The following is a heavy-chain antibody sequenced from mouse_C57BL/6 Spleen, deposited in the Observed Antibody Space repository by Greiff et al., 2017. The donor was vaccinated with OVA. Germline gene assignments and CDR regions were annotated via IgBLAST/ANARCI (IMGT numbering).Heavy chain of an antibody. CDR2: IWRGGST. Sequence: VMLVESGPGLVQPSQSLSITCTVSGFSLTSYGVHWVRQSPGKGLEWLGVIWRGGSTDYNAAFMSRLSITKDNSKSQVFFKMNSLQADDTAIYCCAKPLRDYYAMDYWGQGTSVTVSS. V-gene: IGHV2-5*01. J-gene: IGHJ4*01. D-gene: IGHD1-1*01. CDR1: GFSLTSYG. CDR3: AKPLRDYYAMDY.